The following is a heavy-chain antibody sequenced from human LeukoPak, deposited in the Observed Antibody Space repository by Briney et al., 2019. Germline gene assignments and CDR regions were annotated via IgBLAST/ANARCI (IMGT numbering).Heavy chain of an antibody. Sequence: SETLSLTCAVSGASLTTEGCSWSWIRQPPGKGLEWIGYIYYSGSTHYNSSLKSRVTISLDTSRNQFSLKLSSVTAADTAVYYCARQLGDRLLFDYWGQGTLVTVSS. V-gene: IGHV4-61*08. J-gene: IGHJ4*02. CDR1: GASLTTEGCS. CDR3: ARQLGDRLLFDY. CDR2: IYYSGST. D-gene: IGHD2-21*01.